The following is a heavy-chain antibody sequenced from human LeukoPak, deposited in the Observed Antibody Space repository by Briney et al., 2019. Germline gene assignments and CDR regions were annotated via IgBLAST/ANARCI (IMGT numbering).Heavy chain of an antibody. Sequence: PGGSLRLSCAASGFTVSSNHMSWVRQAPGRGLEWVSFIDSGGSTYYADSVKGRFTISRDNAKSSLYLQMNSLRAEDTAVYYCARDSSGFDYWGQGTLVTVSS. CDR3: ARDSSGFDY. CDR2: IDSGGST. CDR1: GFTVSSNH. V-gene: IGHV3-66*01. J-gene: IGHJ4*02. D-gene: IGHD6-19*01.